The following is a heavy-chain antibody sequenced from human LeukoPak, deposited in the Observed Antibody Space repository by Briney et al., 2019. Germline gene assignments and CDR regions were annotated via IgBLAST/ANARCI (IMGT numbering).Heavy chain of an antibody. CDR1: GYTFTSYG. D-gene: IGHD2-2*01. V-gene: IGHV1-18*01. Sequence: GASVKVSCKASGYTFTSYGISWVRQAPGQGLEWMGWISAYNGNTNYAQKLQGRVTMTTDTSTSTAYMELRSLRSDDTAVYYCARVPPFLIVVVPDTSPNWFDPWGQGTLVTVSS. CDR3: ARVPPFLIVVVPDTSPNWFDP. J-gene: IGHJ5*02. CDR2: ISAYNGNT.